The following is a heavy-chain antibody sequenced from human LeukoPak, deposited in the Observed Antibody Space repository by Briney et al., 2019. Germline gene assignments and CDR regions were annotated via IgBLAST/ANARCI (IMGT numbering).Heavy chain of an antibody. Sequence: GGSLKLSCTASGFTFSSYVMTWVRQAPGKGLEWVSGISGSGDTYCADSVKGRFTISRDNSRNRIYLQMNSLRAEDTAVYYCAKDKDLSLGDDRQYWGQGTLATVSS. D-gene: IGHD3-16*01. CDR3: AKDKDLSLGDDRQY. CDR1: GFTFSSYV. J-gene: IGHJ4*02. V-gene: IGHV3-23*01. CDR2: ISGSGDT.